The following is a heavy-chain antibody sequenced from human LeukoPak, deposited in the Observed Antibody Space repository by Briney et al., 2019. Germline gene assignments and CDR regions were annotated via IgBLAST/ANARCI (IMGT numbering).Heavy chain of an antibody. CDR3: AKDIAAADDNWFDP. D-gene: IGHD6-13*01. J-gene: IGHJ5*02. Sequence: ASVKVSCKASGYTFTGYYMHWVRQAPGQGLEGMGWINPNSGGTNYAQKFQGRVTMTRDTSISTAYMELSRLRSDETAVYYCAKDIAAADDNWFDPWGQGTLVTVSS. CDR2: INPNSGGT. V-gene: IGHV1-2*02. CDR1: GYTFTGYY.